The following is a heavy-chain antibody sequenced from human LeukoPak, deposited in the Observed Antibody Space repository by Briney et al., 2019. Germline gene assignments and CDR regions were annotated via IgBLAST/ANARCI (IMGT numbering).Heavy chain of an antibody. J-gene: IGHJ4*02. D-gene: IGHD6-13*01. CDR1: GFTFSNAW. Sequence: GGSLRLSCAASGFTFSNAWMSWVRQAPGKGLEGVANIKHDGGEKYYVDSVRGRFTISRDNTKNSLYLQMNSLRAEDTAVYYCARGASSSWIYFDYWGQGALVTVSS. CDR2: IKHDGGEK. CDR3: ARGASSSWIYFDY. V-gene: IGHV3-7*04.